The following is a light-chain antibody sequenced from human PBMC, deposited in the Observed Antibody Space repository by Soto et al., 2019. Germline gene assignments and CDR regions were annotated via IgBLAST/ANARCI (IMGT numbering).Light chain of an antibody. Sequence: DIQMTQYPSTLSASVGDRVTITCRASQSLSSWLAWYQQKPGKAPKLLIYKASSLESGVPSRFSGSGSGTEFTLTISSLQPDDFATYYCLQYNSYPWAFGQGTKVEIK. CDR3: LQYNSYPWA. J-gene: IGKJ1*01. CDR2: KAS. CDR1: QSLSSW. V-gene: IGKV1-5*03.